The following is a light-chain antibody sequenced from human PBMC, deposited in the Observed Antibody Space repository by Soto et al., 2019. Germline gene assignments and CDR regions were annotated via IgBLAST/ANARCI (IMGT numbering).Light chain of an antibody. CDR3: ASWDGSLPGEV. CDR2: DNN. Sequence: QSVLTQSPSVSAAPGQKVTISCSGSSSNIGNNYVSWYQQLPGTAPKLLIYDNNKRPSGIPDRFSGSKSGTSGTLDITVLQTGDEADYYCASWDGSLPGEVFGGWTKRTVL. CDR1: SSNIGNNY. V-gene: IGLV1-51*01. J-gene: IGLJ2*01.